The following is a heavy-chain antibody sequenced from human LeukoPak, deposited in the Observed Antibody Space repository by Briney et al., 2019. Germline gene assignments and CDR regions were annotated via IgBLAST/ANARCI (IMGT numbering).Heavy chain of an antibody. Sequence: GESLKISCKGSGYSFTSYWIGWVRQMPGKGLEWMGIIYPGDSDTRYSPSFQGQVTISADKSISTAYLQWSSLKASDTAMYYCARQYSSSWKPPFYYYYYMDVWGKGTSVTVSS. J-gene: IGHJ6*03. D-gene: IGHD6-13*01. V-gene: IGHV5-51*01. CDR2: IYPGDSDT. CDR1: GYSFTSYW. CDR3: ARQYSSSWKPPFYYYYYMDV.